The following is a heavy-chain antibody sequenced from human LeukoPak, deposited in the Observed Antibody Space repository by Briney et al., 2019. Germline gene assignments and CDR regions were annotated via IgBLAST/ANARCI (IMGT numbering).Heavy chain of an antibody. J-gene: IGHJ4*02. D-gene: IGHD4-17*01. Sequence: SETLSLTCTVSGGSISSYYWDWIRQPPGKGLEWIGYIYYSGDTNYNPSLKSRVTISVDTSKNQFSLKLSSVTAADTAVYYCAGADRHDYGEDYWGQGTLVTVSS. CDR2: IYYSGDT. V-gene: IGHV4-59*01. CDR3: AGADRHDYGEDY. CDR1: GGSISSYY.